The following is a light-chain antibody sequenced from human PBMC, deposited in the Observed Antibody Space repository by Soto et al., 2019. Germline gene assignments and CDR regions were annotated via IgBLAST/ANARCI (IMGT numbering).Light chain of an antibody. CDR1: SSDVGGYNY. V-gene: IGLV2-8*01. J-gene: IGLJ1*01. Sequence: QSVLTQPPSASGSPGQSVTISCTGTSSDVGGYNYVSWYQQHPGKAPKLMIYEVSKRPSGVPDRFSGSKSGNTASLTVSGLQAEDEADYYCSSYTSSSTRVFGTGTKVTVL. CDR3: SSYTSSSTRV. CDR2: EVS.